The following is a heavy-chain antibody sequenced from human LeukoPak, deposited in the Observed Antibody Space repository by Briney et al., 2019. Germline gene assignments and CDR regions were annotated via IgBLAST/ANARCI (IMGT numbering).Heavy chain of an antibody. V-gene: IGHV4-61*01. J-gene: IGHJ4*02. Sequence: SETLSLTCTVSGGSVSSGSFYWSWIRQPPGKGLEWIGYIYYSGSINYNPSLKSRVTISVDTSKNQFSLKLSSVTAADTAVYYCAREVSEGFDFWGQGTLVTVSS. CDR3: AREVSEGFDF. CDR2: IYYSGSI. CDR1: GGSVSSGSFY. D-gene: IGHD3-22*01.